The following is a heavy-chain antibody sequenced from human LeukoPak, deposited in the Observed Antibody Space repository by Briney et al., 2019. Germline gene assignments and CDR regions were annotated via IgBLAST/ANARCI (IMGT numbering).Heavy chain of an antibody. CDR1: GGTFSSYA. CDR2: IIPIFGTA. D-gene: IGHD6-13*01. J-gene: IGHJ4*02. CDR3: ARGGEAAALIGTGEGEAQNLDY. V-gene: IGHV1-69*06. Sequence: SVKVSCKASGGTFSSYAISWVRQAPGQGLEWMGGIIPIFGTANYAQKVQGRVTITADKSTSTAYMELSSLRSEDTAVYYCARGGEAAALIGTGEGEAQNLDYWGQGTLVTVSS.